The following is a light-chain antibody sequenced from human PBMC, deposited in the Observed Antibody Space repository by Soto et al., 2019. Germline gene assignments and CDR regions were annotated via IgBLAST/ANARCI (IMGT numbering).Light chain of an antibody. J-gene: IGLJ1*01. CDR3: AAWDDSLSGLYV. Sequence: QSVLTQPPSASGTPGQRVTISCSGSSSNIGSNYISWYQQLPGTAPKLLIYRDNLRPSGVPDRFIGSKSGTSASLAISGLRSEDEADYYCAAWDDSLSGLYVFGTATKVTVL. CDR2: RDN. V-gene: IGLV1-47*01. CDR1: SSNIGSNY.